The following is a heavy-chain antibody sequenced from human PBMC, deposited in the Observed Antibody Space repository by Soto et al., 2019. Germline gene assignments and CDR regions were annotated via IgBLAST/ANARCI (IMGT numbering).Heavy chain of an antibody. Sequence: GGSLRLSCSASGFTFSSYAMSWVRQAPGKGLDWVSAISGNGGSTYYADSVKGRFTISRYNSKNTLYLQMSSLRAEDTAVYYCVNEKSPVGWELPQFDYGAQGTLVTV. J-gene: IGHJ4*02. CDR1: GFTFSSYA. D-gene: IGHD1-26*01. CDR2: ISGNGGST. V-gene: IGHV3-64D*06. CDR3: VNEKSPVGWELPQFDY.